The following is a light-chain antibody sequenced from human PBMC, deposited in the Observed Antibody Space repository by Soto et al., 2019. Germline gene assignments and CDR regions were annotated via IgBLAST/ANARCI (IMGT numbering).Light chain of an antibody. V-gene: IGKV3-15*01. CDR1: QSISSN. Sequence: VMAQYPATLAVSPGERATVSCRASQSISSNLAWYQQKPGQAPRLLMFRTSSRATGFPARFSGSGSGTEFNLTISSLQSEDFGVYYCQQYNTWPRATFGGGTKVDIK. J-gene: IGKJ4*01. CDR3: QQYNTWPRAT. CDR2: RTS.